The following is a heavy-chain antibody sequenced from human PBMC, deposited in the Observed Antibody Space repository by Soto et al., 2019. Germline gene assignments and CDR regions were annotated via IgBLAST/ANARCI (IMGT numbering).Heavy chain of an antibody. CDR2: IYWHDDK. CDR1: GDSVNSGSYY. Sequence: TLSLTCTVSGDSVNSGSYYWTWIRQPPGKALEWLALIYWHDDKRYSPSLKSRLTITKDTSKNQVVLTMTNMDPVDTATYYCAHRGGATVGLYYFDYWGQGALVTVSS. CDR3: AHRGGATVGLYYFDY. D-gene: IGHD3-16*01. V-gene: IGHV2-5*08. J-gene: IGHJ4*02.